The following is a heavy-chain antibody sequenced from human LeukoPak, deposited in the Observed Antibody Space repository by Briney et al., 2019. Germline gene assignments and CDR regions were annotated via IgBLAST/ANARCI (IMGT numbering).Heavy chain of an antibody. CDR3: AKVGAYYYYYGMDV. CDR2: ISGSGGST. J-gene: IGHJ6*02. Sequence: GGSLRLSRAASGFXFSSYAISWVRQAPGKGLEWVSGISGSGGSTYYADSVKGRFTISRDNSKNTLYLQVNSLRAEDSAVYYCAKVGAYYYYYGMDVWGQGTTVSVS. D-gene: IGHD1-26*01. V-gene: IGHV3-23*01. CDR1: GFXFSSYA.